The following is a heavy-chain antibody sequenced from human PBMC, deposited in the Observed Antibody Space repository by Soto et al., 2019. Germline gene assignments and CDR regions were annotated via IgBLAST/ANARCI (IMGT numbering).Heavy chain of an antibody. J-gene: IGHJ4*02. D-gene: IGHD3-3*01. V-gene: IGHV3-33*08. CDR1: GFTFSDYG. CDR3: ARDSVRFLEHFSKDYFDY. CDR2: LCYDGSGE. Sequence: QVHLVESGGGVVQPGGSLRLSCAGSGFTFSDYGMHWVRQAPGKGLEWVAVLCYDGSGEYYTDSVRGRSTISRVNSKNTLNLQMNNLRDENTGVYYCARDSVRFLEHFSKDYFDYWGQGTRVTVSS.